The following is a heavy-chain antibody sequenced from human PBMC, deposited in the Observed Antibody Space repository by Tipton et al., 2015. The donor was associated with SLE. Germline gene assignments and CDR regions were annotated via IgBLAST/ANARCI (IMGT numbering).Heavy chain of an antibody. J-gene: IGHJ4*02. V-gene: IGHV4-4*02. CDR3: ARVLGGSGSLSDY. Sequence: TLSLTCAVSGGSISSSNWWSWVRQPPGKGREWIGEIYHSGSTNYNPSLKSRVTISVDKSKNQFSLKLSSVTAADTAVYYCARVLGGSGSLSDYWGQGTLVTVSS. D-gene: IGHD3-10*01. CDR2: IYHSGST. CDR1: GGSISSSNW.